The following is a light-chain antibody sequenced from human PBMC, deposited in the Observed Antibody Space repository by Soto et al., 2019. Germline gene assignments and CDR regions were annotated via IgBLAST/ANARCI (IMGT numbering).Light chain of an antibody. CDR2: KAS. Sequence: DIQMTQSPSTLSASVGDRDTITCRASQSLNNWLAWYQQKPGKAPKLLIYKASSLESGVPSRFSGSGSGTEFTLTISSLQPDDFATYYCQQFNSYVWTFGQGTKVEIK. CDR3: QQFNSYVWT. J-gene: IGKJ1*01. V-gene: IGKV1-5*03. CDR1: QSLNNW.